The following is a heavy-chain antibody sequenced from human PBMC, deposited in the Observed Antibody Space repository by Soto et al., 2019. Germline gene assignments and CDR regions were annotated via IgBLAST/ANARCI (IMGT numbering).Heavy chain of an antibody. Sequence: LRLSCAASGFTFSTYAMSWVRQAPGKGLEWVSGISGSGDRTHYVDSVKGRFTISRDNSKNTLYLQMHSLRAEDTALYYCAKASTYEYVWGSFRYYFDYWGQGTLVTVSS. V-gene: IGHV3-23*01. CDR1: GFTFSTYA. J-gene: IGHJ4*02. D-gene: IGHD3-16*02. CDR2: ISGSGDRT. CDR3: AKASTYEYVWGSFRYYFDY.